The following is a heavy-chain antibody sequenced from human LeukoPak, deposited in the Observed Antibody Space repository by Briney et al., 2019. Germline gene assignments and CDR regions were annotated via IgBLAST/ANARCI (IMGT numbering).Heavy chain of an antibody. CDR3: ASHYFDDAFDV. D-gene: IGHD3-10*01. J-gene: IGHJ3*01. CDR2: IYYSGST. Sequence: SETLSLTCTVSGGSISSYYWSWIRQPPGKGLGWIGYIYYSGSTNYNPSLKSRVTISVDTSKNQFSLKLSSVTAADTAVYYCASHYFDDAFDVWGQGTMVTVSS. CDR1: GGSISSYY. V-gene: IGHV4-59*08.